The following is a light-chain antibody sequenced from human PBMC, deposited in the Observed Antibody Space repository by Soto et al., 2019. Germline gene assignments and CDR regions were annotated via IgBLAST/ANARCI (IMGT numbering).Light chain of an antibody. J-gene: IGKJ2*01. V-gene: IGKV3-20*01. Sequence: EIVLTQSPGTLSLSPGDRATLSCRASQSVSSSYLAWYQQKPGQAPSLLIYGASNRATGIPDRFSGGGSGTDFNLTISRLGPEDFAVYYCQQYGKSAMFTFGQGTKLEIK. CDR2: GAS. CDR1: QSVSSSY. CDR3: QQYGKSAMFT.